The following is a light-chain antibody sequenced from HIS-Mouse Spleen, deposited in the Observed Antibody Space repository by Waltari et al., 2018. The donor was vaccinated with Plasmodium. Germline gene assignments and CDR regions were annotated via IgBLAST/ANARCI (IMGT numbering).Light chain of an antibody. J-gene: IGKJ1*01. Sequence: AIQLTQSPSSLSASVGDRVTITCRASQGISSALAWYQQKPGKAPKLLIYDASSLESGVPSRFSGSGSGTDFTLTISCLQSEDFATYYCQQYYSFPWTFGQGTKVEIK. CDR2: DAS. CDR3: QQYYSFPWT. V-gene: IGKV1-13*02. CDR1: QGISSA.